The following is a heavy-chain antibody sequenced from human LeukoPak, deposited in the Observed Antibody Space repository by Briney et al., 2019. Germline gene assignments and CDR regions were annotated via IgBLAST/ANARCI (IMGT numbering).Heavy chain of an antibody. D-gene: IGHD6-6*01. Sequence: SETLSLTCTVSGGSISSHYWSWIRQPPGKGLEWIGYIYYSGSTSYNPSLKHRVTISLDTSKNQFSLRLTSVTAADTAVYFCAKGEYSRTSYYHYYMDVWGKGTTVIVSS. CDR3: AKGEYSRTSYYHYYMDV. CDR1: GGSISSHY. V-gene: IGHV4-59*11. CDR2: IYYSGST. J-gene: IGHJ6*03.